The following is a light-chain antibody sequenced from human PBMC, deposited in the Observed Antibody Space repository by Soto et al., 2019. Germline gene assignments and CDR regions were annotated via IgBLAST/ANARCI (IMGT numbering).Light chain of an antibody. CDR2: AAS. Sequence: IHITHSPSSLSASVGDRVTIACRPSQTISSSLNWYQQEPGNAPTLLISAASRLQSGVPSRFSGRGSGTDFTLTISSLQPEDFATYYCLQDYDYPRTFGQGTKVDIK. V-gene: IGKV1-6*01. CDR3: LQDYDYPRT. J-gene: IGKJ1*01. CDR1: QTISSS.